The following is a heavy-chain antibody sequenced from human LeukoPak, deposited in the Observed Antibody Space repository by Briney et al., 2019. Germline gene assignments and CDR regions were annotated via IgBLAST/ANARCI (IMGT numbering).Heavy chain of an antibody. CDR2: IYYSGST. CDR1: GGSISSYY. J-gene: IGHJ6*03. CDR3: ASACGGGSCYSTSYYYYYYMDV. Sequence: PSETLSLTCTVSGGSISSYYWSWIRQPPGKGLEWIGYIYYSGSTNYNPSLKSRVTISVDTSKNQFSLKLSSATAADTAVYYCASACGGGSCYSTSYYYYYYMDVWGKGTTVTVSS. D-gene: IGHD2-15*01. V-gene: IGHV4-59*01.